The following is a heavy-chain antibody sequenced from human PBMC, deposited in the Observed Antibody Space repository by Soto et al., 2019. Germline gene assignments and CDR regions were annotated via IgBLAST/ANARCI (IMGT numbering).Heavy chain of an antibody. Sequence: GGSLRLSCAASGFTFNNYGMHWVRQAPGKGLEWVAVISRDGSSKYYADSVTGRLTISRDNSKNTLYLQMNSLRAEDTAVYYCAKDRYGDYGGIDYWGQGTMVTVSS. J-gene: IGHJ4*02. V-gene: IGHV3-30*18. CDR2: ISRDGSSK. CDR3: AKDRYGDYGGIDY. CDR1: GFTFNNYG. D-gene: IGHD4-17*01.